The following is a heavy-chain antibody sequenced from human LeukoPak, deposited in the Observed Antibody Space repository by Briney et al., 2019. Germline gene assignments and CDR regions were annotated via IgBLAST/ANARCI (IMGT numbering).Heavy chain of an antibody. CDR2: IWYDGSNK. J-gene: IGHJ6*02. D-gene: IGHD6-25*01. CDR1: GFTFSSYG. CDR3: ARGAAEGSYYYYGMDV. V-gene: IGHV3-33*01. Sequence: GGSLRLSCAASGFTFSSYGMRWVRQAPGKGLEWVAVIWYDGSNKYYADSVKGRFTISRDNSKNTLYLQMNSLRAEDTAVYYCARGAAEGSYYYYGMDVWGQGTTVTVSS.